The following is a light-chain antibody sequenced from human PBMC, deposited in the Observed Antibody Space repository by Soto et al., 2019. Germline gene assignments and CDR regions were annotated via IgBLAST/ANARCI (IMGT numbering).Light chain of an antibody. CDR2: GAS. Sequence: EIVLTQSPAPLSLSPGETATLSCRARQSVSSTYLAWYRQKPGQAPSHLIYGASSRATGIPDRVSGSGSGTDFTLTISRLEPEDFAVYYCQQYGSSPCTFGQGTKLEIK. CDR3: QQYGSSPCT. J-gene: IGKJ2*02. V-gene: IGKV3-20*01. CDR1: QSVSSTY.